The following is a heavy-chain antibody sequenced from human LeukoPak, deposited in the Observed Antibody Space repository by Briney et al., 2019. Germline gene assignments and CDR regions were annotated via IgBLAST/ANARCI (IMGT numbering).Heavy chain of an antibody. CDR2: MNPNSGNT. V-gene: IGHV1-8*01. D-gene: IGHD3-10*01. CDR3: AREATMVRGVIPLSSYYFDY. CDR1: GYTFTSYD. Sequence: ASVKVSCKASGYTFTSYDINWVRQATGQGLEWMGWMNPNSGNTGYAQKFQGRVTITRNTSISTAYMELSSLRSEDTAVYYCAREATMVRGVIPLSSYYFDYWGQGTLVTVSS. J-gene: IGHJ4*02.